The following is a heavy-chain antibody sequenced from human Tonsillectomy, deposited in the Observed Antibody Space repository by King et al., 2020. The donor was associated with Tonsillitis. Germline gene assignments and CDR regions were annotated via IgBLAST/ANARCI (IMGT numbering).Heavy chain of an antibody. CDR2: ISGSGGST. CDR3: AKAPMTVVVITTFDY. CDR1: GFTFSDYA. J-gene: IGHJ4*02. D-gene: IGHD3-22*01. Sequence: VQLVESGGGLVQPGGSLRLSCAASGFTFSDYAMSWVRQAPGKGLEGVSTISGSGGSTSYADSVKGRFTISRDNSRNTLYLLMNSLRAEDTAVYYCAKAPMTVVVITTFDYWGQGTLVTVSS. V-gene: IGHV3-23*04.